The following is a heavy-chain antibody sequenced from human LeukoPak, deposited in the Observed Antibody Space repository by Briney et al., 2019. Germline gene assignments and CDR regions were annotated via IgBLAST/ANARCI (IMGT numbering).Heavy chain of an antibody. J-gene: IGHJ4*02. CDR3: ARDQGHSSGWYVNYFDY. V-gene: IGHV1-69*13. CDR2: IIPIFGTA. Sequence: ASVKVSCKASGGTFSSYAISWVRQAPGQGLEWMGGIIPIFGTANYAQKFQGRVTITADESTSTAYMELSSPRSEDTAVYYCARDQGHSSGWYVNYFDYWGQGTLVTVSS. CDR1: GGTFSSYA. D-gene: IGHD6-19*01.